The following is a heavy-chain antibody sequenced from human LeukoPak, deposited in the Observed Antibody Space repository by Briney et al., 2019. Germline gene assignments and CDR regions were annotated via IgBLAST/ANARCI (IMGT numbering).Heavy chain of an antibody. CDR3: TKDGGLWISAHWGDS. Sequence: GGSLRLSCTASGFTFSSYTMSWVRQAPGKGLKWVSTISTGGGNTYYADSVQGRFTVSRDDSKNTLYLQMNSLRAEDTAVYYCTKDGGLWISAHWGDSWGRGTLVTVSS. CDR1: GFTFSSYT. D-gene: IGHD2-2*03. V-gene: IGHV3-23*01. CDR2: ISTGGGNT. J-gene: IGHJ4*02.